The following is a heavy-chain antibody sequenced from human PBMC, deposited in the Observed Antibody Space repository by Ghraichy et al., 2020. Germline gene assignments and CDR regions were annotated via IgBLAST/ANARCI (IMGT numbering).Heavy chain of an antibody. J-gene: IGHJ4*02. V-gene: IGHV6-1*01. CDR2: TYYRSKWYN. CDR3: ARDSSFSGGFDY. Sequence: SQTLSLTCAISGDSVSTNTDVWNWIRQSPSRGLEWLGRTYYRSKWYNDYAISVKGRITINADTSKNQFSLQLNSVTPEDTAVYYCARDSSFSGGFDYWGQGTLVTVSS. D-gene: IGHD1-26*01. CDR1: GDSVSTNTDV.